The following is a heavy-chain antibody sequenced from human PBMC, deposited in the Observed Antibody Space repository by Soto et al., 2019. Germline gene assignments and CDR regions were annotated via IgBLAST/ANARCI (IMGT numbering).Heavy chain of an antibody. J-gene: IGHJ4*02. CDR3: ARRSGYAYGSLDH. V-gene: IGHV3-21*02. CDR2: ISSASSYI. D-gene: IGHD5-18*01. CDR1: GFTFGSYT. Sequence: EVQLVESGGGLVKPGGSLRLSCATSGFTFGSYTMNWVRQAPGKGLEWVSCISSASSYIYYADSVQGRFTISRDNSEKSLYLHMNSLRAEDTALYYCARRSGYAYGSLDHWGQGVLVTVSS.